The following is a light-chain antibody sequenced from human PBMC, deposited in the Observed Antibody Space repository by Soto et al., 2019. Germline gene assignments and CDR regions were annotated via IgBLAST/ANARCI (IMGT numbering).Light chain of an antibody. V-gene: IGKV1-27*01. CDR1: QDISNY. CDR3: QKYNSAPHT. J-gene: IGKJ4*01. Sequence: DIQMTQSPSSLSASVEDRVTITCRTSQDISNYLAWYQQKPGKVPKLLIYAASTLQSGVPSRFSGGGSGTDFSLTISSLQPEDVATYYCQKYNSAPHTFGGGTKVEIQ. CDR2: AAS.